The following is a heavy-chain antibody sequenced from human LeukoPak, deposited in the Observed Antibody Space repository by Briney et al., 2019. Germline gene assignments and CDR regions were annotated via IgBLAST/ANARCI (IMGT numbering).Heavy chain of an antibody. CDR3: ARDGEYGYGLN. D-gene: IGHD5-18*01. CDR2: IYSGGNT. Sequence: PGESLRLSCAASGFSVSNNYMSWVRQAPGKGLEWVSIIYSGGNTYYADSVKGRFTISRDNPKNTLYLQMNTLRAEDTAVYYCARDGEYGYGLNWGGGTLVTVSS. CDR1: GFSVSNNY. V-gene: IGHV3-53*01. J-gene: IGHJ4*02.